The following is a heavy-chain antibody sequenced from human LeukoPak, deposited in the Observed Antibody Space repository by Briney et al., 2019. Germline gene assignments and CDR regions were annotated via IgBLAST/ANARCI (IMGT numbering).Heavy chain of an antibody. Sequence: SETLSLTCTVSGGSISSYYWSWIRQPPGKGLEWVGYIYYTGSTSYNPSLKSRVSISVDTSKNHFSLKLSSVTAADTAVYYCARHPSAYCGGDCYDYWGQGTLVTVSS. CDR1: GGSISSYY. V-gene: IGHV4-59*08. J-gene: IGHJ4*02. D-gene: IGHD2-21*01. CDR3: ARHPSAYCGGDCYDY. CDR2: IYYTGST.